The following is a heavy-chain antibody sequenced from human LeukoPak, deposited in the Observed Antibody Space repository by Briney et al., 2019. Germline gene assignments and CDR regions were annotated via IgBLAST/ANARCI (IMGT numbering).Heavy chain of an antibody. V-gene: IGHV3-21*01. CDR2: ISSSSSYI. CDR1: GFTFSSYS. J-gene: IGHJ3*02. CDR3: ARSRVPHQLLLSAFDI. D-gene: IGHD2-2*01. Sequence: GGSLRLSCAASGFTFSSYSMNWVRQAPGKGLEWVSSISSSSSYIYYADSVKGRFTISRDNAENSLYLQMNSLRAEDTAVYYCARSRVPHQLLLSAFDIWGQGTMVTVSS.